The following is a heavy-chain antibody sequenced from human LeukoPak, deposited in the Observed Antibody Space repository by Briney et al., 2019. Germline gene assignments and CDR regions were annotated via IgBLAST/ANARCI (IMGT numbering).Heavy chain of an antibody. CDR1: GFTFSNYW. Sequence: GGSLRLSCAVSGFTFSNYWMHWVRQAPGKGLAWVARVNSDGSITNYADSVKGRFTISRDNAKNTLYLQINTLRAEDTAVYYCAREEVTAINYWGQGTLVTVSS. CDR3: AREEVTAINY. J-gene: IGHJ4*02. CDR2: VNSDGSIT. V-gene: IGHV3-74*01. D-gene: IGHD2-21*02.